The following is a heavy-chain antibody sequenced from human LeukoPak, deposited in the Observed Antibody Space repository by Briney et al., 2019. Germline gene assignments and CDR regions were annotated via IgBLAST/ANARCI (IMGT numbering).Heavy chain of an antibody. V-gene: IGHV1-18*01. CDR3: ARTVATTLFDY. D-gene: IGHD5-12*01. J-gene: IGHJ4*02. CDR1: DYSFTSYG. CDR2: ISAYNGNT. Sequence: ASVKVSCKASDYSFTSYGISWVRQAPGQGLEWMGWISAYNGNTNYAQKVQGGVTMTTDTSTSTAYMELRSLRSDDTAVYYCARTVATTLFDYWGQGTLVTVSS.